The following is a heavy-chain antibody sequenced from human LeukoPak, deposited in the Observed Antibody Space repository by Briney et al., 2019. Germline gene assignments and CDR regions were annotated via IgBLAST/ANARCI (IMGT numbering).Heavy chain of an antibody. D-gene: IGHD3-3*01. J-gene: IGHJ6*02. CDR2: MNPNSGNT. Sequence: ASVKVSCKASGYTFTSYDINWVRQATGQGLEWMGWMNPNSGNTGYAQKFQGRVTMTRNTSISTAYMELSSLRPEDTAVYYCARGLLSYDFWSGYYSGARKYYYGMDVWGQGTTVTVSS. V-gene: IGHV1-8*01. CDR1: GYTFTSYD. CDR3: ARGLLSYDFWSGYYSGARKYYYGMDV.